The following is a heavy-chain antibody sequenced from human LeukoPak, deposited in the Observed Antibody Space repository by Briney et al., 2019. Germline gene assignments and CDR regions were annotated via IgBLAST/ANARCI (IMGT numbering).Heavy chain of an antibody. CDR2: IYSGGSP. CDR3: ARDFIGDGYNAFDY. CDR1: GSTVSSNY. D-gene: IGHD5-24*01. V-gene: IGHV3-66*02. J-gene: IGHJ4*02. Sequence: GGSLRLSCAASGSTVSSNYMSWVRQAPGKGLEWVSVIYSGGSPYYADSVKGRFTISRDNSKNTLYLQMNSLRAEDTAVYYCARDFIGDGYNAFDYWGQGTLVTVSS.